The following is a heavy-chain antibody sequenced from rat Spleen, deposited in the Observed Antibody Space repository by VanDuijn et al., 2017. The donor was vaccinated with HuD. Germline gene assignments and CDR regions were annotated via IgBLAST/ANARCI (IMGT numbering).Heavy chain of an antibody. CDR2: ISYDGSST. D-gene: IGHD1-6*01. V-gene: IGHV5-29*01. Sequence: EVQLVESDGGLVQPGRSLKLSCAASGFTFSDYYMAWVRQAPTKGLEWVATISYDGSSTYYRDSVKGRFTISRDNAKSTLYLQMNSLRSEDTATYYCTRHALMYTTDPFVYWGQGTLVTVSS. CDR3: TRHALMYTTDPFVY. J-gene: IGHJ3*01. CDR1: GFTFSDYY.